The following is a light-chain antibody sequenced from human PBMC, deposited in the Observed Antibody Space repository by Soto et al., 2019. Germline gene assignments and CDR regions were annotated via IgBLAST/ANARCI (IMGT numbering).Light chain of an antibody. CDR1: ETVSSY. V-gene: IGKV3-11*02. CDR3: LHRMNWPLT. CDR2: DAY. J-gene: IGKJ5*01. Sequence: VLTRAQKTLSLSRRERATLSVVASETVSSYLLWYQQKPGQDHRLLIYDAYERATGIQARFSGSGSERDFTLTIRRLEPADFGVYYCLHRMNWPLTCGQGTRLEIK.